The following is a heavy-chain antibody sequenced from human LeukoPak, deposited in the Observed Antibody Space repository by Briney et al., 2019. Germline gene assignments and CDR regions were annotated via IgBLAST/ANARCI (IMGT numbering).Heavy chain of an antibody. CDR1: GYSISSGYY. CDR2: IYHSGST. V-gene: IGHV4-38-2*02. CDR3: ARHANVVTKEFDY. Sequence: SETLSLTCTVSGYSISSGYYWGWIRQPPGKGLEWIGSIYHSGSTNYNPSLKSRVTISVDTSKNQFSLKLSSVTAADTAVYYCARHANVVTKEFDYWGQGTLVTVSS. J-gene: IGHJ4*02. D-gene: IGHD3-22*01.